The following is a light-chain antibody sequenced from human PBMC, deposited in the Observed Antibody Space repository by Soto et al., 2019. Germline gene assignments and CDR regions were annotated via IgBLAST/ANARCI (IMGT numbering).Light chain of an antibody. Sequence: QSALTQPASVSGSPGQSITISCTGSSSDVGGHNYVSWYQQHPGKAPKLMIYEVTKRPSGVSNRFSGSKSGNTASLTISGLQAEDEADYYCSSYTFTSTLYVFXTGTKVTVL. CDR1: SSDVGGHNY. CDR2: EVT. J-gene: IGLJ1*01. V-gene: IGLV2-14*01. CDR3: SSYTFTSTLYV.